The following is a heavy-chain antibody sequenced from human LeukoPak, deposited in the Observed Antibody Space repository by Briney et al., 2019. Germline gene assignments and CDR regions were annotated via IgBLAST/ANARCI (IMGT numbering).Heavy chain of an antibody. CDR1: GGSFSSSAYH. CDR2: IYYTGRT. CDR3: ARGGNAFDI. V-gene: IGHV4-31*03. Sequence: PSETLSLTCSVSGGSFSSSAYHWSWFRQHPGKGLEWIGYIYYTGRTYYSPSLKSRVTISLDTSKNQFSLKLSSVTAADTAVYYCARGGNAFDIWGQGTMVTVSS. D-gene: IGHD1-26*01. J-gene: IGHJ3*02.